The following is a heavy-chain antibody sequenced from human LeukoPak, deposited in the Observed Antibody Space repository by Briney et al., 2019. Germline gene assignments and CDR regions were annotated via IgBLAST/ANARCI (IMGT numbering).Heavy chain of an antibody. V-gene: IGHV1-3*01. CDR1: GYTFTSYA. D-gene: IGHD3-10*01. J-gene: IGHJ6*02. CDR3: ARGRSYYGSGSHFIPYGMDV. Sequence: ASVKVSCKASGYTFTSYAMHWVRQAPGQRLEWMGWINAGNGNTKYSQKFQGRVTITRDTSASTAYMELSSLRSEDTAVYYCARGRSYYGSGSHFIPYGMDVWGQGTTVTVSS. CDR2: INAGNGNT.